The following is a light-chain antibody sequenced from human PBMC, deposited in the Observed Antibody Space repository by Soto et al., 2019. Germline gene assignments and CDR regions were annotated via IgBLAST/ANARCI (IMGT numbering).Light chain of an antibody. CDR2: GAS. CDR1: EAVATN. V-gene: IGKV3-15*01. Sequence: EVVMTQSPATLSVSPGERATLSRRASEAVATNLAWYQQKPGQAPRLLISGASTRAAGISDRFRGSGSGTEFTLTISSLRSEDSAIYYCQQYFEWPPMTVGQGTKVDIK. CDR3: QQYFEWPPMT. J-gene: IGKJ1*01.